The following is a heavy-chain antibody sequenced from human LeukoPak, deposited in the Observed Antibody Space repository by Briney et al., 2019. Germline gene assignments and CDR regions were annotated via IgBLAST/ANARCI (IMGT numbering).Heavy chain of an antibody. CDR3: ARGVLTGPYYMDV. V-gene: IGHV1-8*01. CDR1: GYTFTSYD. CDR2: VNPNSGNT. Sequence: ASVKVSCKTSGYTFTSYDLNWVRQATGQGLEWMGWVNPNSGNTGYAQKFQGRVTMTMDPSISTAYMELSSLRSEDTAVYYCARGVLTGPYYMDVWGKGTTVTVSS. J-gene: IGHJ6*03. D-gene: IGHD3-9*01.